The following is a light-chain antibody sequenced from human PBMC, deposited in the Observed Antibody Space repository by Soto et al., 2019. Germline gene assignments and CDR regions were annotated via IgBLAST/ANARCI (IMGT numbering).Light chain of an antibody. CDR3: QQSYSTPIT. J-gene: IGKJ5*01. CDR2: AAS. V-gene: IGKV1-39*01. CDR1: QSISNY. Sequence: DIQVTQSPSSLSASVGARVAITCRASQSISNYLNWYQQKPGKAPKVLIYAASNLQSGVPSRFSGRGPGTDFTLTISSLQPEDFAAYYCQQSYSTPITFGQGTRLEIK.